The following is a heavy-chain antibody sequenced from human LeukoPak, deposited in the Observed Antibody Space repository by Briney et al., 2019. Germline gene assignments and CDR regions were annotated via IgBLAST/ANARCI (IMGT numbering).Heavy chain of an antibody. Sequence: GGSLRLSCAASGFTFSTSWMSWVRQVPGKGLEWVANIKKDGSETYYVDSVKGRFTISRDNAKDSLYLQMNSLRAEDTAMYYCARGRYSGTTYYFDYWGQGTLVTVSS. D-gene: IGHD5-12*01. CDR3: ARGRYSGTTYYFDY. CDR1: GFTFSTSW. CDR2: IKKDGSET. J-gene: IGHJ4*02. V-gene: IGHV3-7*03.